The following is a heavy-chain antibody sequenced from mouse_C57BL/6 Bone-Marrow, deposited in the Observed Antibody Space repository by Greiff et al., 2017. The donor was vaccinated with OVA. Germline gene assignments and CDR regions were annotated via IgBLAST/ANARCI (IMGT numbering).Heavy chain of an antibody. V-gene: IGHV1-81*01. Sequence: VQRVESGAELARPGASVKLSCKASGYTFTSYGISWVKQRTGQGLEWIGEIYPRSGNTYYNEKFKGKATLTADKSSSTAYMELRSLTSEDSAVYFCARMGIYDGSPLDYWGQGTTLTVSS. J-gene: IGHJ2*01. CDR1: GYTFTSYG. CDR2: IYPRSGNT. D-gene: IGHD2-3*01. CDR3: ARMGIYDGSPLDY.